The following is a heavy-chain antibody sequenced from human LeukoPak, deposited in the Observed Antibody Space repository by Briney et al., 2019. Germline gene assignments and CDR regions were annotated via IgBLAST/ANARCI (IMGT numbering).Heavy chain of an antibody. J-gene: IGHJ5*02. CDR3: ARERGYSYGINWFDP. D-gene: IGHD5-18*01. CDR2: IKQDGSEK. Sequence: GGSLRLSCAASGFTFSSYWMSWVRQAPGKGLEWVANIKQDGSEKYYVDSVKGRFTISRDNAKNSLYLQMNGLRAEDTAVYYCARERGYSYGINWFDPWGQGTLVTVSS. CDR1: GFTFSSYW. V-gene: IGHV3-7*01.